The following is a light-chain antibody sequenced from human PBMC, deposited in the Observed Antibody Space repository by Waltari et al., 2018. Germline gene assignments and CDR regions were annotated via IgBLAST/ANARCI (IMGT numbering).Light chain of an antibody. J-gene: IGLJ3*02. CDR2: VNSDGSH. Sequence: QLVLTQSPSASASLGASVKLTCTLSSVHSSNVVAWLQQQPEKGPRYLMKVNSDGSHSQGDEIPDRFSGTSSGAERYLTISNRQSEDEADYYCQSGGHGTWVFGGGTKLTVL. CDR3: QSGGHGTWV. V-gene: IGLV4-69*01. CDR1: SVHSSNV.